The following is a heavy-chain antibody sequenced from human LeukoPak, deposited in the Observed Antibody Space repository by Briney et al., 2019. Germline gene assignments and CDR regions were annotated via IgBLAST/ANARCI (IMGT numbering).Heavy chain of an antibody. J-gene: IGHJ6*03. V-gene: IGHV1-18*01. D-gene: IGHD3-3*01. CDR2: ISAYNGNT. CDR3: ARDGSATYDFWSGSYPEWADYYYFYMDV. CDR1: GYTFTSYG. Sequence: ASVKVSCQASGYTFTSYGIRWVRQAPGQGLEWMGWISAYNGNTNYAQKFQGRVTMTTDTSTSTAYMELRSLRSDDTAVYYCARDGSATYDFWSGSYPEWADYYYFYMDVWGKGTTVTVSS.